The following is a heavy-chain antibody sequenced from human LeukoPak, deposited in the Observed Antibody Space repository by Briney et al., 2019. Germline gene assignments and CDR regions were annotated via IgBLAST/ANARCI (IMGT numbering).Heavy chain of an antibody. CDR1: GYSFTSYW. D-gene: IGHD3-22*01. V-gene: IGHV5-51*01. CDR2: IYPGDSDT. J-gene: IGHJ4*02. CDR3: ARHTTYYYDSSGTLDY. Sequence: GESLKISCKGSGYSFTSYWIGWVCQMPGKGLEWMGIIYPGDSDTRYSPSFQGQVTISADKSISTAYLQWSSLKASDTAMYYCARHTTYYYDSSGTLDYWGQGTLVTVSS.